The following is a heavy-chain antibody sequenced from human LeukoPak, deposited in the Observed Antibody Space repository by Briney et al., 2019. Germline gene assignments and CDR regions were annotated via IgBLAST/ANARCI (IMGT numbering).Heavy chain of an antibody. J-gene: IGHJ4*02. D-gene: IGHD5-18*01. CDR1: GVSIINFH. Sequence: SETLSLTCTVSGVSIINFHWSWIRRPAGKGLEWVGRMFTSENANYNPSLKSRVTISVDTSKNQFSLKLSSVTAADTAVYYCARVIPLRGYSYGSIDYWGQGTLVTVSS. CDR3: ARVIPLRGYSYGSIDY. CDR2: MFTSENA. V-gene: IGHV4-4*07.